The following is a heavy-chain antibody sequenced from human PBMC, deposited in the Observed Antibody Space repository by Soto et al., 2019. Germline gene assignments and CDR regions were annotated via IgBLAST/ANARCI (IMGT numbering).Heavy chain of an antibody. CDR1: GFTFDDYV. Sequence: GGSLRLSCTGSGFTFDDYVMNWVRRVPGKGLEWVAGISWNTLNIGYAESVKGRFTISRDNAKNSLYLQMDSLRAEDTAVYYCARDYDFWSGYPSDYYGMDVWGQGTTVTVSS. CDR2: ISWNTLNI. D-gene: IGHD3-3*01. CDR3: ARDYDFWSGYPSDYYGMDV. V-gene: IGHV3-9*01. J-gene: IGHJ6*02.